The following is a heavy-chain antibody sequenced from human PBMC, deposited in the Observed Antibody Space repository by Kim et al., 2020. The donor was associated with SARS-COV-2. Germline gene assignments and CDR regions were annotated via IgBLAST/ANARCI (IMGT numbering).Heavy chain of an antibody. J-gene: IGHJ4*02. CDR2: IRQDGSEK. Sequence: GGSLRLSCLVSGFTFSNNWMSWVRQSPGKGLEWVANIRQDGSEKDYVDSVKGRFTISRENAKNSLFLQMNSLRVEDTALYYCVEGAGSSVFRYWGQGARVTVSS. V-gene: IGHV3-7*01. CDR3: VEGAGSSVFRY. D-gene: IGHD3-3*01. CDR1: GFTFSNNW.